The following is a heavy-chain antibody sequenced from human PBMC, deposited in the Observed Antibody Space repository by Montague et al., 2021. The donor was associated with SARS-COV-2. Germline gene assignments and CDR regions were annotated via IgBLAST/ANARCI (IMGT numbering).Heavy chain of an antibody. D-gene: IGHD4-17*01. CDR2: TNYRSKWTS. CDR1: GDSVWSNTAA. Sequence: CAISGDSVWSNTAAWNWIRQSTSGGLEWLGRTNYRSKWTSDYATSVEGRISIDPDTSKNQFFLHLRSVTPEDTGVYYCVRDTGSAQAGFDAWGQGTLVTGSS. J-gene: IGHJ4*02. CDR3: VRDTGSAQAGFDA. V-gene: IGHV6-1*01.